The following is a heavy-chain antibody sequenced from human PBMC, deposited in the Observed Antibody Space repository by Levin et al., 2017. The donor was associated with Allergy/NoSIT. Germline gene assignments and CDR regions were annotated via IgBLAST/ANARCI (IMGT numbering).Heavy chain of an antibody. J-gene: IGHJ1*01. CDR1: GFTVSSNY. V-gene: IGHV3-53*01. CDR3: ARGYCSGGSCYSVYFQH. D-gene: IGHD2-15*01. CDR2: IYSGGST. Sequence: GESLKISCAASGFTVSSNYMNWVRQAPGKGLEWVSVIYSGGSTYYADSVKGRFTISRDSSKNTLYLQMNSLRAEDTAVYYCARGYCSGGSCYSVYFQHWGQGTLVTVSS.